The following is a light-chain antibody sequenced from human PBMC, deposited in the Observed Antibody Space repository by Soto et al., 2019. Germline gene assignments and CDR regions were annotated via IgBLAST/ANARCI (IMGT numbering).Light chain of an antibody. V-gene: IGLV1-40*01. J-gene: IGLJ2*01. CDR3: QSYDSSLSGVV. CDR1: SSNIGAGYD. CDR2: NNN. Sequence: QSVLTQPPSVSGAPGQRVTISCTGSSSNIGAGYDVHWYQQLPGIAPRLLIYNNNNRPSGVPDRISGSKSDTSASLAITGLQAEDEADYYCQSYDSSLSGVVFGGGTKPTVL.